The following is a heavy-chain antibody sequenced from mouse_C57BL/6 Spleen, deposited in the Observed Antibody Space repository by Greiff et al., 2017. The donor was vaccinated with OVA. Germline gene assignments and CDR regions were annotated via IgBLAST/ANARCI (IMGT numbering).Heavy chain of an antibody. CDR1: GYTFTSYW. Sequence: QVQLKQPGAELVRPGTSVKLSCKASGYTFTSYWMHWVKQRPGQGLEWIGVIDPSDSYTNYNQKFKGKATLTVDTSSSTAYMQLSSLTSEDSSVYYCATTTVVSRSYFDYWGQGTTLTVSS. CDR2: IDPSDSYT. D-gene: IGHD1-1*01. V-gene: IGHV1-59*01. J-gene: IGHJ2*01. CDR3: ATTTVVSRSYFDY.